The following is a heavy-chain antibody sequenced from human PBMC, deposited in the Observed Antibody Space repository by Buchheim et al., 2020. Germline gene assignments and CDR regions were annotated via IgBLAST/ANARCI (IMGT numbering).Heavy chain of an antibody. CDR3: ARGGGPIVVVAATRGNWFDP. Sequence: QVQLQQWGAGLLKPSETLSLTCAVSGGSFSGYYWSWIRQPPGKGLEWIGEINHSGSTNYNPSLKSRVTISVETSKNQFPLKLSSVTAADTAVYYCARGGGPIVVVAATRGNWFDPWGQGTL. CDR2: INHSGST. V-gene: IGHV4-34*01. J-gene: IGHJ5*02. CDR1: GGSFSGYY. D-gene: IGHD2-15*01.